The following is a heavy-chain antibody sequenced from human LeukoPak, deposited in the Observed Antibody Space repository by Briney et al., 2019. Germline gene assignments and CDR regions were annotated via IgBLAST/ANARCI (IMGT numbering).Heavy chain of an antibody. Sequence: SQTLSLTCAISGDSVSSNSAAWNWIRQSPSRGLEWLGRTYYRSKWYNDYAVSVKSRTTINPDTSKNQFALQLNSVTPEDTAVYYCARAARPFSDSRCFDYWGQGTLVTVSS. CDR3: ARAARPFSDSRCFDY. CDR1: GDSVSSNSAA. D-gene: IGHD3-22*01. J-gene: IGHJ4*02. CDR2: TYYRSKWYN. V-gene: IGHV6-1*01.